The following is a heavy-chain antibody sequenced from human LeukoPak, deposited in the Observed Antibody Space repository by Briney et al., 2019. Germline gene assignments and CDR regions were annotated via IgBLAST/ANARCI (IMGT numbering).Heavy chain of an antibody. CDR1: GGSISSYY. CDR3: ARQNPNLISGLWDVDYYYGMDV. CDR2: TFYLGST. D-gene: IGHD1-14*01. J-gene: IGHJ6*02. V-gene: IGHV4-59*08. Sequence: PETLSLTCLLSGGSISSYYGSWIRQPPGGGLGWVGHTFYLGSTNYSPSLKSRVTISVATSKTQFSLKLSSVTAADPAVYYCARQNPNLISGLWDVDYYYGMDVWGQGTTVTVSS.